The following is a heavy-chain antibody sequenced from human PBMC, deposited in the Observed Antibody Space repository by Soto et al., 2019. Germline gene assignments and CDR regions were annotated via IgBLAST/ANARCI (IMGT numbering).Heavy chain of an antibody. Sequence: SLRLSCAASGFTFSNFAVSFIRHAPGAGLQWVSSVSGFRGRTYSADAVKGSFNSSRDNSKKTLFLQMRSLKAEDTARYYCAKDRNYDIVNAHHAFDYWGQGTQVTVSS. CDR2: VSGFRGRT. CDR1: GFTFSNFA. J-gene: IGHJ4*02. D-gene: IGHD3-9*01. CDR3: AKDRNYDIVNAHHAFDY. V-gene: IGHV3-23*01.